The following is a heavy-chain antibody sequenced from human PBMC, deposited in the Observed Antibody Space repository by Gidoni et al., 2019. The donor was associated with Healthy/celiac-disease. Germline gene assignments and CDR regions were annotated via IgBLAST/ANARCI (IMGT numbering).Heavy chain of an antibody. Sequence: QVQLVQSGAEVKKPGASVKVSCTASDYTFPSYGISWVRQAPGQGLEWMGWIRSHNGNTKYAQNLQDRVTMTIDTSTSTAYMELTSLISDDTAVYYCAMTSGSWYFDFWGRGTLVTVSS. V-gene: IGHV1-18*01. CDR3: AMTSGSWYFDF. CDR2: IRSHNGNT. CDR1: DYTFPSYG. J-gene: IGHJ2*01. D-gene: IGHD1-26*01.